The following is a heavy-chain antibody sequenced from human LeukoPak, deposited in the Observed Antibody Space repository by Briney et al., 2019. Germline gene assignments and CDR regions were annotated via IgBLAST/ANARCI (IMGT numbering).Heavy chain of an antibody. J-gene: IGHJ3*02. CDR3: ARDRVWYCSSTSCYLPFI. Sequence: GGSLRLSRAASGFTFSSYAMHWVRQAPRKGLDWVAVISYDGSNKYYTDSVKGRFTISRDNSKNTLYLQMNSLRAEDKAVYYCARDRVWYCSSTSCYLPFIWGQGTMVIVSS. V-gene: IGHV3-30*10. CDR2: ISYDGSNK. CDR1: GFTFSSYA. D-gene: IGHD2-2*01.